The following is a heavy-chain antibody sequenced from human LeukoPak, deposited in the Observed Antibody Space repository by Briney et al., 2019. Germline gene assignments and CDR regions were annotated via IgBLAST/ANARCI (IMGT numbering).Heavy chain of an antibody. Sequence: GGSPRLSCAASGMSVSENYMSWVRQAPGKGLEWVCVINRDGTTDYAESVKGRFTISRDIAENTLSLQMNSLRVQDTTLYYCARDSGSTSWAYSWGQGTLVSVSS. CDR1: GMSVSENY. D-gene: IGHD6-6*01. CDR2: INRDGTT. CDR3: ARDSGSTSWAYS. V-gene: IGHV3-66*02. J-gene: IGHJ4*02.